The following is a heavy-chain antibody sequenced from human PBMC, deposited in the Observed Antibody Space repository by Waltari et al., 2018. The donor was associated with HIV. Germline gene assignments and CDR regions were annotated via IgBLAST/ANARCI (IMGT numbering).Heavy chain of an antibody. CDR1: GGSISSGGYY. V-gene: IGHV4-31*03. J-gene: IGHJ4*02. CDR3: ARGFTYTFGGVIVNY. CDR2: IYYSGST. D-gene: IGHD3-16*02. Sequence: QVQLQESGPGLVKPSQTLSLTCTVSGGSISSGGYYWSWIRQHPGKGLEWIGYIYYSGSTYYNPSLKSRVTISVDTSKNQVSLKLSSVTAADTAVYYCARGFTYTFGGVIVNYWGQGTLVTVSS.